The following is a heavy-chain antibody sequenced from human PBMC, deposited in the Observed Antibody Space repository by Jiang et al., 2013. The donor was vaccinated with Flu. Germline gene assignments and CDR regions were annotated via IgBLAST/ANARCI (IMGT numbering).Heavy chain of an antibody. CDR1: GFTFSSYA. Sequence: VQLVESGGGLVQPGGSLRLSCAASGFTFSSYAMSWVRQAPGKGLEWVSAISGSGGSTYYADSVKGRFTISRDNSKNTLYLQMNSLRAEGTAVYYCATYPPLLWFGELVGDTYGMDVVGPRD. CDR2: ISGSGGST. CDR3: ATYPPLLWFGELVGDTYGMDV. J-gene: IGHJ6*02. V-gene: IGHV3-23*04. D-gene: IGHD3-10*01.